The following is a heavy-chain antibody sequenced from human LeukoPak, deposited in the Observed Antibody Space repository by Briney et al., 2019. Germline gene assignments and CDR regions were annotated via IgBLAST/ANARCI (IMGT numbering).Heavy chain of an antibody. Sequence: GASVKVSCKASGGTFSSYAISWVRQAPGQGLEWMGGIIPIFGTANYAQKFQGRVTITADKSTSTAYMELSSLRSEDTAVYYCARPMVRDLIWGAFDIWGQGTMVTVSS. J-gene: IGHJ3*02. V-gene: IGHV1-69*06. D-gene: IGHD3-10*01. CDR1: GGTFSSYA. CDR3: ARPMVRDLIWGAFDI. CDR2: IIPIFGTA.